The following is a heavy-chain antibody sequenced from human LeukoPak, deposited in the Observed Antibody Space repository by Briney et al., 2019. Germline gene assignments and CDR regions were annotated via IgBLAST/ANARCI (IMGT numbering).Heavy chain of an antibody. CDR3: AKVASNSGKGGAFDI. V-gene: IGHV3-23*01. D-gene: IGHD6-19*01. J-gene: IGHJ3*02. Sequence: GGSLRLSCAASGFTFDDYAVHWVRQAPGKGLEWVSSISGYGGDTYYTDSVKGRFTISRDNSKNTLYLQMNSLRAENTAIYYCAKVASNSGKGGAFDIWGQGTMVTVSS. CDR2: ISGYGGDT. CDR1: GFTFDDYA.